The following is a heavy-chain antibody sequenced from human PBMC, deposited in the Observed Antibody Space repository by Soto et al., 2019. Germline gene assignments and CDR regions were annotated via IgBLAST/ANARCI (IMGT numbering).Heavy chain of an antibody. CDR1: GYTFTSYG. CDR3: ARVGFWYTWNVTPLRWFDP. J-gene: IGHJ5*02. V-gene: IGHV1-18*01. CDR2: ISAYNGNT. Sequence: QVQLVQSGAEVKKPGASVKVSCKASGYTFTSYGISWVRQAPGQGLEWMGWISAYNGNTNYAQKLQGRVTMTTDTYTSTAYMELRSLRSDDTAVYYCARVGFWYTWNVTPLRWFDPWGQGTLVTVSS. D-gene: IGHD1-1*01.